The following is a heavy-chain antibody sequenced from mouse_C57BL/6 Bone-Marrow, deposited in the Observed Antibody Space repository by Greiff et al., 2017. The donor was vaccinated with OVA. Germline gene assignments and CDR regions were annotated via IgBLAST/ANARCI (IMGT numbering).Heavy chain of an antibody. Sequence: QVQLQQSGPGLVQPSQSLSITCTVSGFSLTSYGVHWVRQSPGKGLEWLGVIWSGGSTDYTAAFISRLSISKDNSKCQVFFKMNSLQADDTAIYYCARNDYDEGDYCDYWGQGTTLTVSS. J-gene: IGHJ2*01. V-gene: IGHV2-2*01. CDR2: IWSGGST. CDR3: ARNDYDEGDYCDY. CDR1: GFSLTSYG. D-gene: IGHD2-4*01.